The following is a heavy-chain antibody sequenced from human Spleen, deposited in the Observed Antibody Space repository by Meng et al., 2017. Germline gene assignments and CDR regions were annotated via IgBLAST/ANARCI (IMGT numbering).Heavy chain of an antibody. CDR2: IIVSGGRT. Sequence: GESLKISCAASGFTFNNYAMSWVRQAPGKGLEWVSTIIVSGGRTYYADSLKGRFTISRDTSKNTLYLQMNSLRAEDTAVYYCAKIGEPYDSGWYPSNDYWGQGTLVTVSS. CDR1: GFTFNNYA. D-gene: IGHD6-19*01. J-gene: IGHJ4*02. V-gene: IGHV3-23*01. CDR3: AKIGEPYDSGWYPSNDY.